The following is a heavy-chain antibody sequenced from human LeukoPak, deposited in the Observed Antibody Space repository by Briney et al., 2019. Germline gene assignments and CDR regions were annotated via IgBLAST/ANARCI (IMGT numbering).Heavy chain of an antibody. CDR1: GYTFSGYY. CDR3: AREELLAFDY. Sequence: GASVTVSCKASGYTFSGYYMHWVRQAPGQGLEWMGWINPNSGGTNYAQKFQGRVTMTTDTSISTDYMELSRLRSDDTAVYYCAREELLAFDYWGQGALVTVSS. V-gene: IGHV1-2*02. J-gene: IGHJ4*02. CDR2: INPNSGGT. D-gene: IGHD1-7*01.